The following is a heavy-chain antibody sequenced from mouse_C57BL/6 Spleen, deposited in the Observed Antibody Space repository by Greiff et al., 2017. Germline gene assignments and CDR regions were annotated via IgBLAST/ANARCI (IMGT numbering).Heavy chain of an antibody. V-gene: IGHV1-52*01. D-gene: IGHD2-4*01. Sequence: QVQLQQPGAELVRPGSSVKLSCKASGYTFTSYWMPWVKQRPIQGLEWIGNIDPSDSETHYNQKFKDKATLTVDKSSSTAYMQLSSLTSEDSAVYYCAIYDYDGWYFDVWGTGTTVTVSS. CDR1: GYTFTSYW. CDR2: IDPSDSET. CDR3: AIYDYDGWYFDV. J-gene: IGHJ1*03.